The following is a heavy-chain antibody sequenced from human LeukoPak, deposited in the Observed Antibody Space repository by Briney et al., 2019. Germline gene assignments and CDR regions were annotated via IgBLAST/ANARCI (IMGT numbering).Heavy chain of an antibody. J-gene: IGHJ3*02. Sequence: ASETLSLTCTVSGGSISSYYWSWIRQPPGKGLEWIGYIYYSGSTNYNPSLKSRVTISVDTFKNQFSLKLSSVTAADTAVYYCARHGPRYSGSWFGYAFDIWGQGTMVTVSS. CDR2: IYYSGST. CDR1: GGSISSYY. CDR3: ARHGPRYSGSWFGYAFDI. V-gene: IGHV4-59*08. D-gene: IGHD6-13*01.